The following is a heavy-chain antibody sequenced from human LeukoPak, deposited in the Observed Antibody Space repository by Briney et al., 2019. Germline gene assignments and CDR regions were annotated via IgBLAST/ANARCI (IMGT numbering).Heavy chain of an antibody. J-gene: IGHJ6*02. CDR3: ARLDEYSSSSRYYGMDV. Sequence: SVNVSCKASGGTFSSYGISWVRQAPGQGLEWMGGIIPIFGTANYAQKFQGRVTITADESTSTAYMELSSLRSEDTAVYYCARLDEYSSSSRYYGMDVWGQGTTVTVSS. CDR1: GGTFSSYG. D-gene: IGHD6-6*01. CDR2: IIPIFGTA. V-gene: IGHV1-69*13.